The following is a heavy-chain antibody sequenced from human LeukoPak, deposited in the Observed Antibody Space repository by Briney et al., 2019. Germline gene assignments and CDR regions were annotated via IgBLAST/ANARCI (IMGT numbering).Heavy chain of an antibody. V-gene: IGHV1-18*01. J-gene: IGHJ5*02. D-gene: IGHD2-15*01. CDR3: ARAVRIRDWFDP. CDR1: GGTFSSYA. CDR2: ISAYNGNT. Sequence: GASVKVSCKASGGTFSSYAISWVRQAPGQGLEWMGWISAYNGNTNYAQKLQGRVTMTTDTSTSTAYMELRSLRSDDTAVYYCARAVRIRDWFDPWGQGTLVTVSS.